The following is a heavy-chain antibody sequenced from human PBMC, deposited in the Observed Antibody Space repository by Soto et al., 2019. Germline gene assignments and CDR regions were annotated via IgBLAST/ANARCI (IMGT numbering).Heavy chain of an antibody. Sequence: ASVKVSCKASGYTFTSYGITWARQAPGQGLEWMGWISAYNGNTNYAEKLQGRVTMTTDTSTSIAYMELRSLRSDDTAVYYCARDAPTIAAQDDYWGQGTLVTVSS. CDR2: ISAYNGNT. CDR3: ARDAPTIAAQDDY. V-gene: IGHV1-18*01. J-gene: IGHJ4*02. D-gene: IGHD6-13*01. CDR1: GYTFTSYG.